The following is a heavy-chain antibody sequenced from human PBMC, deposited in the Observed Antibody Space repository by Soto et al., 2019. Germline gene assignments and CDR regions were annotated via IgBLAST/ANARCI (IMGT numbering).Heavy chain of an antibody. V-gene: IGHV3-23*01. Sequence: GGSLRLSSAASGVTFSSYAMSWVRQAPGKGLEWVSAISGSGGSTYYADSVKGRFTISRDNSRNTLYLQMYSLRAEDTAVYYCAKDRGYSGPNDYWGQGTLVTVSS. J-gene: IGHJ4*02. CDR1: GVTFSSYA. D-gene: IGHD5-12*01. CDR2: ISGSGGST. CDR3: AKDRGYSGPNDY.